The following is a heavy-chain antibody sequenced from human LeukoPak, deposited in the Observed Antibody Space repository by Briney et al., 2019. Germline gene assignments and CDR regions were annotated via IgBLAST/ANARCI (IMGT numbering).Heavy chain of an antibody. J-gene: IGHJ4*02. D-gene: IGHD2-2*01. CDR2: INPNSGGT. CDR1: GYTFTGYY. V-gene: IGHV1-2*02. CDR3: AKDLFYCSSTSCYPMYYFDY. Sequence: ASVKVSCKASGYTFTGYYMHWVRQAPGQGLEWMGWINPNSGGTNYAQKFQGRVTMTRDTSISTAYMELSRLRSDNTAVYYCAKDLFYCSSTSCYPMYYFDYWGQGTLVTVSS.